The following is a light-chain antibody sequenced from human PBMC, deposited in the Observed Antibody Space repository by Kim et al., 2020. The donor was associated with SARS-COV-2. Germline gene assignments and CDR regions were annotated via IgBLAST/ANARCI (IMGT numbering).Light chain of an antibody. CDR2: YDS. Sequence: SYELTQPPSVSVAPGKTARITCGGNNIGSKSVHWYQQKPGQAPVLVIYYDSDRPSGIPERFSGSNSGNTATLTISRVEAVDEADYYCQVWGSSSVRRLFG. J-gene: IGLJ3*02. V-gene: IGLV3-21*01. CDR1: NIGSKS. CDR3: QVWGSSSVRRL.